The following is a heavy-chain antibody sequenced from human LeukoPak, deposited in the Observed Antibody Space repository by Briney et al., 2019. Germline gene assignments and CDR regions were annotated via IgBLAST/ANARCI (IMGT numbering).Heavy chain of an antibody. CDR3: ARSYYDSSGYSPAFDI. CDR1: GYIFTSYW. J-gene: IGHJ3*02. CDR2: IYPGDSDT. D-gene: IGHD3-22*01. V-gene: IGHV5-51*01. Sequence: GAPLQISCEGSGYIFTSYWIGWLRQLPEKALEWMGFIYPGDSDTRYSPSFQGQVTISANKSISTAYLQWSSLKASDTAMYFCARSYYDSSGYSPAFDIWGQGTMVTGSS.